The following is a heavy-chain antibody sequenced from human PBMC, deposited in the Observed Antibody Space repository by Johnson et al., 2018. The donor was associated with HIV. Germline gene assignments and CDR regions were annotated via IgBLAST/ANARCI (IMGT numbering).Heavy chain of an antibody. CDR2: ISYDGNTK. V-gene: IGHV3-30*03. CDR1: GFSFSNYG. Sequence: VQLVESGGGVVQPGGSLRLSCAASGFSFSNYGMHWVRQAPGKGLQWVAFISYDGNTKTTADSVRGRFTLSRANSKKTLHLEMKSWRGGDTAIYYCARQRDDCGGDCWDAFDIWGQGTMVTVSS. J-gene: IGHJ3*02. CDR3: ARQRDDCGGDCWDAFDI. D-gene: IGHD2-21*02.